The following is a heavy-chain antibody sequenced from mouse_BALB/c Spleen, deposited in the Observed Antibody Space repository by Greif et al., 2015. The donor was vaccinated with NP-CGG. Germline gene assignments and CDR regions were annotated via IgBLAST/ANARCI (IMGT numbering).Heavy chain of an antibody. CDR1: GFTFTDYY. CDR3: AREYGNYFDY. Sequence: EVQRVESGGGLVQPGGSLRLSCATSGFTFTDYYMSWVRQPPGKALEWLGFIRNKANGYTTEYSASVKGRFTISRDNSQSILYLQMNTLRAEDSATYYCAREYGNYFDYWGQGTTLTVSS. CDR2: IRNKANGYTT. D-gene: IGHD2-10*02. V-gene: IGHV7-3*02. J-gene: IGHJ2*01.